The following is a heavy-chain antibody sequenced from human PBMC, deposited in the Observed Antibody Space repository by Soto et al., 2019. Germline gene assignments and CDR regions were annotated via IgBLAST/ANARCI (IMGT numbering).Heavy chain of an antibody. J-gene: IGHJ6*02. D-gene: IGHD1-7*01. CDR2: IYPGDSDT. Sequence: PGESLKISCKGSGYSFTSYWIGWVRQMSGKGLEWMGIIYPGDSDTRYSPSFQGQVTIPADKSISTAYLQWSSLKASDTAMYYCARHGPHQLELRDYYYYYGMDVWGQGTTVTVSS. V-gene: IGHV5-51*01. CDR3: ARHGPHQLELRDYYYYYGMDV. CDR1: GYSFTSYW.